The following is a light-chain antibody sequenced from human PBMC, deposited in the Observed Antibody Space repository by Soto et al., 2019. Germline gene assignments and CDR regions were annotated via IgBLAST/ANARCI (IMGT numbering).Light chain of an antibody. J-gene: IGLJ1*01. Sequence: QSVLTLPASVSGSPGQSITISCTGTSSDVGGYNFVSWYQQHPGKAPKLIIYEVTHRPSGVSNRFSGSKSGNTASLTISGLQAEDEADYYCSSYTASNILEVFGTGTKVTVL. V-gene: IGLV2-14*01. CDR2: EVT. CDR1: SSDVGGYNF. CDR3: SSYTASNILEV.